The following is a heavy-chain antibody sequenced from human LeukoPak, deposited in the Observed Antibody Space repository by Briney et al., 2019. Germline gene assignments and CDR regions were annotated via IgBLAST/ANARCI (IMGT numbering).Heavy chain of an antibody. J-gene: IGHJ3*02. CDR1: GYTFTNYG. CDR3: ARLKRMVTSYAFDI. CDR2: INTYNGNT. V-gene: IGHV1-18*01. D-gene: IGHD2-15*01. Sequence: GASVKVSCKASGYTFTNYGISWVRQAPGQGLEWMGWINTYNGNTNYAQKLRGRVTMTTDTSTSTAYMELRSLRSDDTALYYCARLKRMVTSYAFDIWGQGTMVTVSS.